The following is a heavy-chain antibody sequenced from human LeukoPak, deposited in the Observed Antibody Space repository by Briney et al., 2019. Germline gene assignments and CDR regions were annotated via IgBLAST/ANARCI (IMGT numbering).Heavy chain of an antibody. Sequence: GGSLRLSCAASGFTFNTYCMNWVRQAPGKGLEWVANINQNGRKKFSVASARGRSTTSSANPKNSLHLQTTCLRAEDTAVYFCAKDMWLGYKYGTFAMDVWGKGTTVIVS. CDR1: GFTFNTYC. V-gene: IGHV3-7*01. J-gene: IGHJ6*03. CDR3: AKDMWLGYKYGTFAMDV. D-gene: IGHD5-18*01. CDR2: INQNGRKK.